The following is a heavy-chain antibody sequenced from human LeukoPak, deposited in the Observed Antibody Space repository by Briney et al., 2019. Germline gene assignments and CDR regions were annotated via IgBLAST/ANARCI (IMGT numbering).Heavy chain of an antibody. Sequence: SQTLSLTCAISGDSVSSNSAAWNWIRQSPSRGLEWLGRIYYRSKWYNDYAVSVKSRITINPDTSKNQFSLQLNSVTPEDTAVYYCARDHDWNYLPCYYYYMDVWGKGTTVTVSS. CDR2: IYYRSKWYN. CDR1: GDSVSSNSAA. V-gene: IGHV6-1*01. J-gene: IGHJ6*03. D-gene: IGHD1-7*01. CDR3: ARDHDWNYLPCYYYYMDV.